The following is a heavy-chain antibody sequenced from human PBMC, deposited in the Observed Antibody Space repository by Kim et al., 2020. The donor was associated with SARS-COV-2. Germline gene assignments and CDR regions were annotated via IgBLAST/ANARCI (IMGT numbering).Heavy chain of an antibody. CDR1: GFTFSTYN. CDR2: ISSTSTYI. CDR3: ARSLVPTTKTYGMDV. D-gene: IGHD2-2*01. Sequence: GGSLRLSCAASGFTFSTYNMNWVRQAPGKGLEWVSSISSTSTYIYYADSVKGRFTISRDNAKHSLYLQMNSLRAEDTAVYYCARSLVPTTKTYGMDVWGQGPTVTVSS. J-gene: IGHJ6*02. V-gene: IGHV3-21*01.